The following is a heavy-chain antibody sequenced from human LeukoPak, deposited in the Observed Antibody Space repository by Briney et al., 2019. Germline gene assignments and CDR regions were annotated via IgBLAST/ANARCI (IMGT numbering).Heavy chain of an antibody. CDR2: ITGSGGST. Sequence: GGSLRLSCAASGFSFSNYAMDWVRQAPGRGLEWVSTITGSGGSTYYTDSVKGRFTISRDNSKNTLYLQLNSLRAEDTALYYCAKVTGTTVTTCGYGGQGTLVTVSS. CDR1: GFSFSNYA. J-gene: IGHJ4*02. D-gene: IGHD4-17*01. CDR3: AKVTGTTVTTCGY. V-gene: IGHV3-23*01.